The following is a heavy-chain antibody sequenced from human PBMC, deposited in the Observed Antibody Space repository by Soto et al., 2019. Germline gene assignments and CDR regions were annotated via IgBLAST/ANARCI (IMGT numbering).Heavy chain of an antibody. Sequence: GASVKVSCKASGYTFTSYAMHWVRQAPGQRLEWMGWINAGNGNTKYSQKFQGRVTITRDTSASTAYMELSSLRSEDTAVYYCARDGLYYDFWSGYPFVDDWGQGTLVTVSS. CDR1: GYTFTSYA. CDR3: ARDGLYYDFWSGYPFVDD. D-gene: IGHD3-3*01. J-gene: IGHJ4*02. V-gene: IGHV1-3*01. CDR2: INAGNGNT.